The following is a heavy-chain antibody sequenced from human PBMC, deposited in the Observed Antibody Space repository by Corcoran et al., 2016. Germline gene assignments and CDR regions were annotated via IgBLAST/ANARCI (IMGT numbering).Heavy chain of an antibody. CDR1: GFTFGDYA. CDR3: TRDRPDPGLGPFDY. V-gene: IGHV3-49*05. D-gene: IGHD3-16*01. CDR2: IRSKAYGGTT. Sequence: EVQLVESGGGLVKPGRSLRLSCTASGFTFGDYAMSWFRQAPGKGLEWVGFIRSKAYGGTTEYAASVKGRFTISRDDSKSIAYLQMNSLKTEDTAVYYCTRDRPDPGLGPFDYWGQGTLVTVSS. J-gene: IGHJ4*02.